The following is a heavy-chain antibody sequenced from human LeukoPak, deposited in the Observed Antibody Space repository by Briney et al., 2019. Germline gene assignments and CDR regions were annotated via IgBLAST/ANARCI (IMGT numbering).Heavy chain of an antibody. J-gene: IGHJ4*02. CDR1: GGSISSYY. Sequence: PSETLSLTCTVSGGSISSYYWSWIRQPPGKGLEWIGDIYYSGGTNYNPSLQSRVTISVEASKNHPSPKLSSVPAADTAVHYCARRQPKIDRTGFDYWGQGTLVTVSS. CDR2: IYYSGGT. V-gene: IGHV4-59*08. D-gene: IGHD1-14*01. CDR3: ARRQPKIDRTGFDY.